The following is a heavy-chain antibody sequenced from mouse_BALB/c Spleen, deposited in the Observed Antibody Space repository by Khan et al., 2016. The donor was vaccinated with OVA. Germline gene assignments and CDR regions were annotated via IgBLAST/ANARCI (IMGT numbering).Heavy chain of an antibody. CDR3: AKPRCSNDYALDY. J-gene: IGHJ4*01. V-gene: IGHV2-6-5*01. CDR2: IWGGGTT. CDR1: GFSLTDYG. Sequence: QVQLKQSGPGLVAPSQSLSITCTVSGFSLTDYGVSWIRQPPGKGLEWLGLIWGGGTTYYNSDLNYRLSISKDNSKSQVFLKMNSLQTDDTAMYYCAKPRCSNDYALDYWGQGTSVTVSA.